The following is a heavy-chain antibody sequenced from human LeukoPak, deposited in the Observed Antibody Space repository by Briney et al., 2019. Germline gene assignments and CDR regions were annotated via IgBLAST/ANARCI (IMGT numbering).Heavy chain of an antibody. CDR2: IHYSGST. V-gene: IGHV4-59*08. CDR1: GGSISDYY. D-gene: IGHD3-10*01. J-gene: IGHJ4*02. CDR3: VRHSGAYPRYFDY. Sequence: PSETLSLTCTVSGGSISDYYWSWIRQPPGKGLEWIGVIHYSGSTHYSPSLKSRVTMSVATSNNQFSLNLTSVTDADTAIYYCVRHSGAYPRYFDYWGQGTLVTVSS.